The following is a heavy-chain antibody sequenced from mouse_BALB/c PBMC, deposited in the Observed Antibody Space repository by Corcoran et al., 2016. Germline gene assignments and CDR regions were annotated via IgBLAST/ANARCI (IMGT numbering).Heavy chain of an antibody. V-gene: IGHV9-3-1*01. CDR1: GYTFTNYG. CDR2: INTYTGEP. Sequence: QIQLVQSGPELKKPGETVKISCKASGYTFTNYGMNWVKQAPGKGLKWMGWINTYTGEPTYADDFKGRFAFSLETSASTAYLQINNLKNEDTATYFCARSSYGSSYNYVDYWGQGTTLTVSS. J-gene: IGHJ2*01. D-gene: IGHD1-1*01. CDR3: ARSSYGSSYNYVDY.